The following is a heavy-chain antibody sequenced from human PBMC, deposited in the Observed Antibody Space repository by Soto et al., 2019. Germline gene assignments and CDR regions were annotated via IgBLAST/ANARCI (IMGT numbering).Heavy chain of an antibody. CDR3: ARQNTAMGRYYFDY. V-gene: IGHV1-2*04. CDR2: INPNSGGT. CDR1: GYTFTGYY. Sequence: GASVKVSCKASGYTFTGYYMHWVRQAPGQGLEWMGWINPNSGGTNYAQKFQGWVTMTRDTSISTAYMELSRLRSDDTAVYYCARQNTAMGRYYFDYWGQGTLVTVSS. D-gene: IGHD5-18*01. J-gene: IGHJ4*02.